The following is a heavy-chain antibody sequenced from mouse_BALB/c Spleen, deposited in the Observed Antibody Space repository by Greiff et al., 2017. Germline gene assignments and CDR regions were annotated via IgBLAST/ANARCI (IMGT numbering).Heavy chain of an antibody. Sequence: EVKLQESGPGLVKPSQSLSLTCTVTGYSITSDYAWNWIRQFPGNKLEWMGYISYSGSTSYNPSLKSRISITRDTSKNQFFLQLNSVTTEDTATYYCASITTATPFAYWGQGTLVTVSA. V-gene: IGHV3-2*02. D-gene: IGHD1-2*01. CDR1: GYSITSDYA. CDR2: ISYSGST. J-gene: IGHJ3*01. CDR3: ASITTATPFAY.